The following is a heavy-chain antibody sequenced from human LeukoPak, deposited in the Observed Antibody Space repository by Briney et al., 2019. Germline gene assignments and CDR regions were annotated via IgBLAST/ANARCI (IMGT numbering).Heavy chain of an antibody. J-gene: IGHJ4*02. Sequence: PGGSLRLSCAVSGFAFRSYGMSWVRQAPGKGLEWVSAISGIGDSTYYADSVKGRFTISRDNSKNTLYLQVNSLRAEDTAVYYCAKTRGVLRNFDCYDYWGQGTLVTVSS. V-gene: IGHV3-23*01. CDR1: GFAFRSYG. CDR2: ISGIGDST. CDR3: AKTRGVLRNFDCYDY. D-gene: IGHD3-9*01.